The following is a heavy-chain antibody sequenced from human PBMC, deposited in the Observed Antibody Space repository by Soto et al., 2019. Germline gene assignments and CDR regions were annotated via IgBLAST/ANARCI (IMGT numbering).Heavy chain of an antibody. CDR1: GFTFKKYA. D-gene: IGHD2-2*01. CDR3: VQDLVPGGADV. CDR2: ISLDSDRI. V-gene: IGHV3-9*01. Sequence: EVQVVEAGGDLVQPGRSLRLSCVVSGFTFKKYAIHWVRQAPGKGLEWVSGISLDSDRIDYADSVRGRFTSSRDSAKNSVVLQMNSLRTDDTALYYCVQDLVPGGADVWGRGTTVTVSS. J-gene: IGHJ6*02.